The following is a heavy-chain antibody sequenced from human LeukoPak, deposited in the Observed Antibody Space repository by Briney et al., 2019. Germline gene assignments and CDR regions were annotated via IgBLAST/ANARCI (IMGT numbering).Heavy chain of an antibody. V-gene: IGHV4-59*01. D-gene: IGHD3-22*01. CDR1: GGSISSYY. J-gene: IGHJ4*02. CDR3: ARGIDHYDSSGYSF. Sequence: SETLSLTCTVSGGSISSYYWSWIRQPPGKGLEWIGYIYYSGSTHYNPSLKSRVTISVDTSKNQFSLKLSSVTAADTAVYYCARGIDHYDSSGYSFWGQGTLVTVSS. CDR2: IYYSGST.